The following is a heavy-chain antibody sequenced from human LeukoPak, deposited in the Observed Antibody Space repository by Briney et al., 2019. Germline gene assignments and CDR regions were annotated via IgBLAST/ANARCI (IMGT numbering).Heavy chain of an antibody. V-gene: IGHV3-33*01. Sequence: PGGSLGLSCAASGFTFSSYGMHWVRQAPGKGLEWVAVIWYDGSNKYYADSVKGRFTISRDNSKNTLYLQMNSLRAEDTAVYYCARGNYYYYYGMDVWGQGTTVTVSS. CDR2: IWYDGSNK. J-gene: IGHJ6*02. CDR3: ARGNYYYYYGMDV. CDR1: GFTFSSYG.